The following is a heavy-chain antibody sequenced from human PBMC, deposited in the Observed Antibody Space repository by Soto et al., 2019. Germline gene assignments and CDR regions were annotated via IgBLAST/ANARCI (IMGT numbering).Heavy chain of an antibody. CDR2: INGEGSYT. D-gene: IGHD3-10*01. V-gene: IGHV3-74*03. CDR3: AKVIGGSESYWGGSHYYYALDV. CDR1: GFTFSSYW. J-gene: IGHJ6*02. Sequence: GGSLRLSCAASGFTFSSYWMHWVRQAPGKGLEWLTRINGEGSYTTYADSVKGRFTISRDNAKNMVYLQMISLRAEDTAVYYCAKVIGGSESYWGGSHYYYALDVWGQGTTATVSS.